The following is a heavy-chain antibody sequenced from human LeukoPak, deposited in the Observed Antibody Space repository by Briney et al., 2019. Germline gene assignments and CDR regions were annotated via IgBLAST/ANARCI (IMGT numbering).Heavy chain of an antibody. CDR2: IYHSGST. J-gene: IGHJ4*02. V-gene: IGHV4-34*01. CDR1: GGSFSGYY. CDR3: ARSTYSLFDY. Sequence: SETLSLTCAVYGGSFSGYYWSWIRQPPGKGLEWIGSIYHSGSTYFNPSLKSRVTFSVDTSKNQFSLELSSVTATDTAVYYCARSTYSLFDYWGQGTLVTVSS. D-gene: IGHD2-21*01.